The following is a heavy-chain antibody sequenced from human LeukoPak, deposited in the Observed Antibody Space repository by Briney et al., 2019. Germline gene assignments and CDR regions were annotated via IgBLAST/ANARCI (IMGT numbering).Heavy chain of an antibody. CDR2: TYYRSRWYN. CDR1: GGSVSSNSAA. D-gene: IGHD5-24*01. Sequence: SQTLSLTCAISGGSVSSNSAAWNWIRQSPSRGLEWLGRTYYRSRWYNDSAVSVKSRITINPDTSKNQFSLQMNSVTPEDTAVYYCAKDIVEMGTIRLAHWGQGTLVTVSS. V-gene: IGHV6-1*01. CDR3: AKDIVEMGTIRLAH. J-gene: IGHJ4*02.